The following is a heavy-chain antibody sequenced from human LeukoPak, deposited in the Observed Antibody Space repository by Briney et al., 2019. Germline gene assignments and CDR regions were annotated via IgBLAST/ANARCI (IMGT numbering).Heavy chain of an antibody. Sequence: SETLSLTCTVSGYSISSGYYWGWIRQPPGRGLEWIGSIYHSGSTYYNPSLKSRVTISVDTSKNQFSLKLSSVTAADTAVCYCARDRGYSSGRSDYWGQGTLVTVSS. D-gene: IGHD6-19*01. CDR2: IYHSGST. CDR1: GYSISSGYY. CDR3: ARDRGYSSGRSDY. J-gene: IGHJ4*02. V-gene: IGHV4-38-2*02.